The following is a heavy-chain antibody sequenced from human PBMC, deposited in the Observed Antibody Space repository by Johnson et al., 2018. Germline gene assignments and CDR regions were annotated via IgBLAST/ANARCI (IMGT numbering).Heavy chain of an antibody. Sequence: VQLVQSGGGLVQPGGSLRLSCAASGFTFSSYAMSWVRQAPGKGLEWVSAISGSGGSTYYAASVKGRFTISSDNSKNTLYLQMNSLRAEDTAVYYCASPVWFGENYYYMDVWGKGTTVTVSS. CDR1: GFTFSSYA. CDR3: ASPVWFGENYYYMDV. CDR2: ISGSGGST. J-gene: IGHJ6*03. V-gene: IGHV3-23*04. D-gene: IGHD3-10*01.